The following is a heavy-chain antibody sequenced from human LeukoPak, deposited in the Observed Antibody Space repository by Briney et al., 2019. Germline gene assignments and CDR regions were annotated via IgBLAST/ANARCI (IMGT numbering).Heavy chain of an antibody. CDR1: EFTVTDSY. V-gene: IGHV3-66*01. J-gene: IGHJ4*02. CDR2: IYYGGGT. Sequence: GGSLRLSCAASEFTVTDSYMSWVRQAPGKGLEGVSIIYYGGGTFYTDSVKGRFSISRDNSRKTLYLQMNSLRAEDTAVYYCAIGPRAYCGGDCYPFDYWGQGTVVTVSP. CDR3: AIGPRAYCGGDCYPFDY. D-gene: IGHD2-21*02.